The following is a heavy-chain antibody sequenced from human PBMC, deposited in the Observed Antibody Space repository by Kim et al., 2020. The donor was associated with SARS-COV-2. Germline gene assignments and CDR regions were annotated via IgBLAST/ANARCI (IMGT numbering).Heavy chain of an antibody. CDR2: IYSGGST. J-gene: IGHJ4*02. CDR1: GFTVSSNY. Sequence: VGSLRLSCAASGFTVSSNYMSWVRQAPGKGLEWVSVIYSGGSTYYADSVKGRFTISRDNSKNTLYLQMNSLRAEDTAVYYCARGPPASASTLATNFDYWGQRTLVTVSS. CDR3: ARGPPASASTLATNFDY. D-gene: IGHD2-2*01. V-gene: IGHV3-66*01.